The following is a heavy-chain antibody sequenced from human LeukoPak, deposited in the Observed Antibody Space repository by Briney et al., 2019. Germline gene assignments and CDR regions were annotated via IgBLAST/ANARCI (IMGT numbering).Heavy chain of an antibody. V-gene: IGHV1-2*02. CDR1: GYTFTGYY. CDR2: INPNSGGT. Sequence: ASVKVSCKASGYTFTGYYMHWVRQAPGQGLEWMGWINPNSGGTNYAQKFQGRFTISRDNSKNTLSLQMNSLRAEDTAVYYCAKDVRVGGGGMDVWGQGTPVTVSS. D-gene: IGHD1-26*01. J-gene: IGHJ6*02. CDR3: AKDVRVGGGGMDV.